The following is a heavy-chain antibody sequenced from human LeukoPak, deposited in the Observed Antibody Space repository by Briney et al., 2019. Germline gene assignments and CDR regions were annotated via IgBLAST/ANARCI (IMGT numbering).Heavy chain of an antibody. CDR2: VYYSGST. CDR3: AGYVLRFLECPGAFDI. Sequence: SETLSLTCSVSGGSISSGGFYWAWIRQPPGRGLEWIGSVYYSGSTYYNPSLKSRVTISVDTSKNQFSLKLSSVTAADTAVYYCAGYVLRFLECPGAFDIWGQGTMVTVSS. CDR1: GGSISSGGFY. V-gene: IGHV4-39*01. D-gene: IGHD3-3*01. J-gene: IGHJ3*02.